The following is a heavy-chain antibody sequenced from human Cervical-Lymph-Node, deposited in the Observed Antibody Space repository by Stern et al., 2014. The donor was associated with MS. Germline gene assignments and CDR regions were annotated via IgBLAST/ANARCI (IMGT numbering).Heavy chain of an antibody. CDR3: ARAAYSTSSYNY. CDR2: IIPIFGTA. V-gene: IGHV1-69*01. Sequence: QLVQSGAEVKKPGSSVKVSCKASGGTFNTNVISWVRQAPGQGLEWMGGIIPIFGTALYAQKFQGRVTITANESTRAVFHELSSLRSEDTAVYYCARAAYSTSSYNYWGQGTLVIVSS. J-gene: IGHJ4*02. CDR1: GGTFNTNV. D-gene: IGHD6-6*01.